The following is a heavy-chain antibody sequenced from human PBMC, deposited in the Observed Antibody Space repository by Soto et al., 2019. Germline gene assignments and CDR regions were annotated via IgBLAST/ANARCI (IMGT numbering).Heavy chain of an antibody. V-gene: IGHV4-39*01. D-gene: IGHD6-13*01. Sequence: SETLSLTCTVSGGSISSSSYYWGWIRQPPGKGLEWIGSIYYSGSTYYNPSLKSRVTISVDTSKNQFSLKLSSVTAADTAVYYCARHIGYRSSWYRWFDTWGQGTLVTVSS. J-gene: IGHJ5*02. CDR1: GGSISSSSYY. CDR3: ARHIGYRSSWYRWFDT. CDR2: IYYSGST.